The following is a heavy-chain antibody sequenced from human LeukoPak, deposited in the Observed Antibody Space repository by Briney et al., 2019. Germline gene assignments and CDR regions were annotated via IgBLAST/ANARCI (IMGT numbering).Heavy chain of an antibody. J-gene: IGHJ4*02. CDR1: GFAFTTAW. Sequence: GGSLRLSCAASGFAFTTAWMSWVRQAPGKGLEWVGRIKTKTAGGTTDYAAPVKGRFTISRDDSKNTVYLQMNSLKTEDTAVYYCTTEYYGDYHYWGQGTLVTVSS. D-gene: IGHD4-17*01. CDR2: IKTKTAGGTT. V-gene: IGHV3-15*01. CDR3: TTEYYGDYHY.